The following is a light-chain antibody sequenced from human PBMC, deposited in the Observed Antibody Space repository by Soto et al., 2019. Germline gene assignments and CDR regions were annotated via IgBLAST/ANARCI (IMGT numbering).Light chain of an antibody. V-gene: IGKV1-39*01. Sequence: DIRMTQSPSSLSASVGDRVTITCRASQSISTYLNWYQQKPGKTPNLLIYAASSLQSGVPSRFGGSGSGTDFTLTITSLQPEDFATYYCQQSYTALWTFGQGTKVEI. CDR2: AAS. J-gene: IGKJ1*01. CDR1: QSISTY. CDR3: QQSYTALWT.